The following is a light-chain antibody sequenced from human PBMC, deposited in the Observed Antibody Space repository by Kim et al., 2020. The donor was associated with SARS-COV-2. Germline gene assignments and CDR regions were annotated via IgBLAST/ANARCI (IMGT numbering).Light chain of an antibody. CDR3: KSRDSSGKVV. Sequence: SSELTQDPAVSVALGQTVRITCQGDSLRQYYATWYQQKPGQAPVLVIYGKNNRPSGIPDRFSGSTSGNTASLTITGVQAEEEADYYCKSRDSSGKVVFGGGTQLTVL. CDR1: SLRQYY. CDR2: GKN. J-gene: IGLJ2*01. V-gene: IGLV3-19*01.